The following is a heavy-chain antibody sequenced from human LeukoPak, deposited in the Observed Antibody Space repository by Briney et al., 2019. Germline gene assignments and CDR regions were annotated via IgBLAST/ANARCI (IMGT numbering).Heavy chain of an antibody. J-gene: IGHJ6*02. Sequence: NPSETLSLTCTVSGYSISSGYYWGWIRQPPGKGLEWIGSIYHSGSTYYNPSLKSRVTISVDTSKNQFSLKLSSVTAADTAVYYCARDESGVGATYYYYGMDVWGQGTTVTVSS. CDR2: IYHSGST. CDR3: ARDESGVGATYYYYGMDV. V-gene: IGHV4-38-2*02. D-gene: IGHD1-26*01. CDR1: GYSISSGYY.